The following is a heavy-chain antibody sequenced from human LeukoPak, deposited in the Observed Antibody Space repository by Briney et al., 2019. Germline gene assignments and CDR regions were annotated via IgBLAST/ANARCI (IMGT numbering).Heavy chain of an antibody. D-gene: IGHD1-14*01. Sequence: GGSLRLSCAGSGFTFGGYGMHWFRQTPGKGLEWMAVIAYDGSRAFYADSVKGRFTISRDNSKNTMSVQMDDLRAEDTAVYYCTRYNNDHFDYWGQGTLVTVSS. CDR1: GFTFGGYG. CDR3: TRYNNDHFDY. J-gene: IGHJ4*02. V-gene: IGHV3-33*01. CDR2: IAYDGSRA.